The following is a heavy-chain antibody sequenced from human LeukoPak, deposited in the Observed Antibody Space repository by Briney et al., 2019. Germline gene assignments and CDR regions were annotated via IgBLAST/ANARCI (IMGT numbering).Heavy chain of an antibody. V-gene: IGHV3-23*01. CDR1: GFTFSHYA. D-gene: IGHD6-13*01. Sequence: GGSLRLSCAASGFTFSHYAMSWVRQAPGKGLERVSGISGSGSDTFYADSVKGRFTISRDNSKNTLYLQMSSLRAEDTAVYYCANVIIVAAGYEYLQHWGQGTLVTVSS. J-gene: IGHJ1*01. CDR2: ISGSGSDT. CDR3: ANVIIVAAGYEYLQH.